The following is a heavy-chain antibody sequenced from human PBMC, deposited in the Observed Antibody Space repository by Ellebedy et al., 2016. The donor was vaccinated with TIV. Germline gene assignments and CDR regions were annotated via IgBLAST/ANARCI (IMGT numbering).Heavy chain of an antibody. V-gene: IGHV4-34*01. CDR2: VDHRGTA. Sequence: SETLSLXCEIDLPSLSGYHWAWVRQPPGKGLEWIGDVDHRGTARYISSLKSRVTISLDTSKKQFSLKITSVTAADAAFYFCASGSMVRGLAGWGQGTLVTISS. CDR1: LPSLSGYH. D-gene: IGHD3-10*01. CDR3: ASGSMVRGLAG. J-gene: IGHJ4*02.